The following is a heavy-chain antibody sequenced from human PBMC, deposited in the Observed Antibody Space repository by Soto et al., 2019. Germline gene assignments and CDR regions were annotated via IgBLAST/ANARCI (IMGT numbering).Heavy chain of an antibody. Sequence: QVQLVQSGAEVKKPGASVKVSCKASGYTFTSYDINWVRQATGQGLEWMGWMNPNSGNTAYAQKFQGRVTMTRNTSISTAYMELSSPRSEDTAVYYCAREKSSGYYYDYWGQGTLVTVSS. CDR3: AREKSSGYYYDY. D-gene: IGHD3-22*01. CDR2: MNPNSGNT. CDR1: GYTFTSYD. V-gene: IGHV1-8*01. J-gene: IGHJ4*02.